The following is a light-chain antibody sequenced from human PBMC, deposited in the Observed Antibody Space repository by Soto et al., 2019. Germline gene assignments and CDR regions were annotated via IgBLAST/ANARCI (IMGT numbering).Light chain of an antibody. CDR3: QKYNNGGPLT. J-gene: IGKJ4*01. Sequence: DIQMTQSPSSLSASIGDRVTITCRASEGFSNYLAWFQQKPGKAPTLLIDAASTLQSGVPSRFSGSGSGTDFTLTTNNLQPDDVATYYCQKYNNGGPLTSGGGTKVAIK. CDR2: AAS. CDR1: EGFSNY. V-gene: IGKV1-27*01.